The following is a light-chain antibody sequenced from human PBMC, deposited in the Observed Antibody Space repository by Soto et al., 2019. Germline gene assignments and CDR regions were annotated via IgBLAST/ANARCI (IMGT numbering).Light chain of an antibody. CDR3: QQYGSSGT. CDR1: QSVSNNY. Sequence: EIVLTQSPGTQSLSPGERATLSCRASQSVSNNYLAWYQQKPGQAPRLLIYGASNRATSIPDRFSGSGPGTDFTLTISRLEPEDFAVYYCQQYGSSGTFGQGTKVDIK. CDR2: GAS. J-gene: IGKJ1*01. V-gene: IGKV3-20*01.